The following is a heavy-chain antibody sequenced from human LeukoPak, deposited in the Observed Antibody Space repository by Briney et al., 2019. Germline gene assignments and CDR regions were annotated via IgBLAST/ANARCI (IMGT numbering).Heavy chain of an antibody. J-gene: IGHJ4*02. Sequence: GGSLRLSCAASGFTFSSYSMNWVRQAPGKGLEWISYIGISSGNTKYADSVKGRCTIAGDKAKNSVYLQMNRLRVENTAVYYCARDTKYAFDNWGQGTLVTVSS. D-gene: IGHD2-2*01. CDR3: ARDTKYAFDN. V-gene: IGHV3-48*01. CDR2: IGISSGNT. CDR1: GFTFSSYS.